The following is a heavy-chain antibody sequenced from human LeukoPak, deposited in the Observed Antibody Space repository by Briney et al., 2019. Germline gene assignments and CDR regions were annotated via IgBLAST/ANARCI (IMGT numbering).Heavy chain of an antibody. CDR1: GFTFSSYA. V-gene: IGHV3-23*01. CDR2: ISGSGGST. Sequence: GGSLRLSCAASGFTFSSYAMSWVRQAPGKGLEWVSVISGSGGSTYYADSVKGRFTISRDNAKNSLYLQMNSLRAEDTAVYYCAREIVVPAALTYYYYYYMDVWGKGTTVTVSS. J-gene: IGHJ6*03. D-gene: IGHD2-2*01. CDR3: AREIVVPAALTYYYYYYMDV.